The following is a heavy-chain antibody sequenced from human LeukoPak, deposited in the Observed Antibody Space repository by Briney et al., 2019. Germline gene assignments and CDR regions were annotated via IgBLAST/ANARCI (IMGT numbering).Heavy chain of an antibody. CDR2: INHSGST. Sequence: NSSETLSLTCAVYGGSFSGYYWSWICKPPGKGLEWIGEINHSGSTNYNASLKSRVTISVDTSKNQFSLKLSSVTAADMAVYYCASVHCSGGSCYFFDYWGQGTLVTVSS. V-gene: IGHV4-34*01. D-gene: IGHD2-15*01. CDR3: ASVHCSGGSCYFFDY. J-gene: IGHJ4*02. CDR1: GGSFSGYY.